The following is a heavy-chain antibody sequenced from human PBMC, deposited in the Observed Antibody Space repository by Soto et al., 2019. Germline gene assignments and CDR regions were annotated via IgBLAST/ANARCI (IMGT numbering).Heavy chain of an antibody. Sequence: ASVKVSCKASGGTFSSYAISWVRQAPGQGLEWMGGIIPIFGTANYAQKFQGRVTITADESTSTAYMELSSLRSEDTAVYYCARPYTVKGAFDIWGQGTMVTVSS. CDR3: ARPYTVKGAFDI. V-gene: IGHV1-69*13. J-gene: IGHJ3*02. CDR2: IIPIFGTA. CDR1: GGTFSSYA. D-gene: IGHD4-17*01.